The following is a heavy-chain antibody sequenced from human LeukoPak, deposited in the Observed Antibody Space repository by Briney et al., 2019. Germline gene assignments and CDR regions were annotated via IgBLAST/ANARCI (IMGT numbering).Heavy chain of an antibody. D-gene: IGHD5-12*01. CDR3: AKLQHTGYDLARGFDY. V-gene: IGHV3-23*01. Sequence: GGSLRLSCAASGFTFRSYAMSWVRQAPGKGLEWVSASSGSGGSTYYADSVKGRFTISRDNSKNTLYLQMNSLRAEDTALYYCAKLQHTGYDLARGFDYWGQGTLVTVSS. CDR2: SSGSGGST. J-gene: IGHJ4*02. CDR1: GFTFRSYA.